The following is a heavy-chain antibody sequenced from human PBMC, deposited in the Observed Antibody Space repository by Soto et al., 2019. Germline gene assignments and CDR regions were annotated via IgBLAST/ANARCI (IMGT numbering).Heavy chain of an antibody. CDR1: GFTVSSNY. CDR2: FYSGGNT. Sequence: GGSLRLSCVASGFTVSSNYMSWVRQAPGKGLEWVSVFYSGGNTDYADSVKGRFTISRDNSKNTLYLQMNSLRADDTAVYYCLRGNGYPFDYWGQGNLFTVPS. J-gene: IGHJ4*02. D-gene: IGHD5-12*01. V-gene: IGHV3-53*01. CDR3: LRGNGYPFDY.